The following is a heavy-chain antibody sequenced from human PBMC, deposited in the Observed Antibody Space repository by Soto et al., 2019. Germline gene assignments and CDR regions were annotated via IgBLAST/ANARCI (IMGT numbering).Heavy chain of an antibody. CDR2: IWYDGSNK. D-gene: IGHD1-26*01. CDR1: GFTFSSYG. V-gene: IGHV3-33*01. J-gene: IGHJ3*02. Sequence: QVQLVESGGGVVQPGRSLRLSCAASGFTFSSYGMHWVRQAPGKGLEWVAVIWYDGSNKYYADSVKGRFTISRDNSKNTLYLQMNSLRAEDTAVYYCARKGPVGDAFDIWGQGTMVTVSS. CDR3: ARKGPVGDAFDI.